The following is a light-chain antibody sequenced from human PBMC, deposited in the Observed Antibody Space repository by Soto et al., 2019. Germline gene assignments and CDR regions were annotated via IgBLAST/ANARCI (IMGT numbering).Light chain of an antibody. V-gene: IGLV2-14*01. J-gene: IGLJ2*01. CDR2: DVN. CDR1: SSDIGDYDY. CDR3: PSYSSGSTHVV. Sequence: QSALTQPASVSGSPGQSITLSCIGTSSDIGDYDYVSWYQRHPGRAPQLIIFDVNNRPSGVSNRFSGSKSGNTASLTISGLQAEDEADYYCPSYSSGSTHVVFGGGTKLTVL.